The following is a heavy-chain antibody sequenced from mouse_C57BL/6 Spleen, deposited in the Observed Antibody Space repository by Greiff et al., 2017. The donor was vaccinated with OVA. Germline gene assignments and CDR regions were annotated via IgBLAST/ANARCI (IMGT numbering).Heavy chain of an antibody. CDR3: APITTVASFDY. Sequence: QVQLKQPGAELVKPGASVKLSCKASGYTFTSYWMHWVKQRPGQGLEWIGMIHPNSGSTNYNEKFKSKATLTVDKSSSTAYMQLSSLTSEDSAVYYGAPITTVASFDYWGQGTTLTVSS. CDR2: IHPNSGST. V-gene: IGHV1-64*01. D-gene: IGHD1-1*01. CDR1: GYTFTSYW. J-gene: IGHJ2*01.